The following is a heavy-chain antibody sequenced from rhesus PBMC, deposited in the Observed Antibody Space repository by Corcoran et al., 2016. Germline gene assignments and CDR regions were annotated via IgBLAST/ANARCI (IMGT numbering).Heavy chain of an antibody. J-gene: IGHJ4*01. D-gene: IGHD2-21*01. CDR1: GGSISSSY. CDR3: ARSAVLVVVAMGFFDY. CDR2: IYGSGSST. V-gene: IGHV4-169*01. Sequence: QLQLQESGPGLVKPSETLSVTCAVSGGSISSSYWRWIRPAPGKGLEWVGYIYGSGSSTNYNPSLKSRVTLSVDTSKNQLSLKLSSVTAADTAVYYCARSAVLVVVAMGFFDYWGQGVLVTVSS.